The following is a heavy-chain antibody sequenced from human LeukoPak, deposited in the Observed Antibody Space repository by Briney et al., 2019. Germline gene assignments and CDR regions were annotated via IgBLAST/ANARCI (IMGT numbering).Heavy chain of an antibody. CDR3: ARGAYGSGSYRSGYYFDY. Sequence: SETLSLTCSVSGGSISSYYWSWIRQPPGKGLEWIGEINHSGSTNYNPSLKSRVTISVDTSKNQFSLKLSSVTAADTAVYYCARGAYGSGSYRSGYYFDYWGQGTLVTVSS. V-gene: IGHV4-34*01. D-gene: IGHD3-10*01. CDR1: GGSISSYY. CDR2: INHSGST. J-gene: IGHJ4*02.